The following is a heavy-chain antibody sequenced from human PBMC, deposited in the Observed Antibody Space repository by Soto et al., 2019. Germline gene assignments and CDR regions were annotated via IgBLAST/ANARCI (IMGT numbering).Heavy chain of an antibody. CDR1: GYTFTSYA. D-gene: IGHD6-6*01. Sequence: ASVKVSCKASGYTFTSYAMHWVRQAPGQRLEWMGWINAGNGNTKYSQKFQGRVTITRDTSASTAYMELSSLRSEDTAVYYCARDLSLVAARQNLYFDYWGQGTLVTVSS. J-gene: IGHJ4*02. CDR3: ARDLSLVAARQNLYFDY. V-gene: IGHV1-3*01. CDR2: INAGNGNT.